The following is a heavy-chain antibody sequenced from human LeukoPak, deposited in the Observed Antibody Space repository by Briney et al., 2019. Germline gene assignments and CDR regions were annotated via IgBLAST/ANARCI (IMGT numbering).Heavy chain of an antibody. CDR2: ISGSGGST. V-gene: IGHV3-23*01. Sequence: GGSLRLSCAASGFTFSSYAMSWVRQAPGKGLEWVSAISGSGGSTYYADSVKGRFTISRDNSKNTLYLQMNSLRAEDTAVYYCAKDRLLWFGELSAPFDYWGQGTLVTVSS. J-gene: IGHJ4*02. D-gene: IGHD3-10*01. CDR1: GFTFSSYA. CDR3: AKDRLLWFGELSAPFDY.